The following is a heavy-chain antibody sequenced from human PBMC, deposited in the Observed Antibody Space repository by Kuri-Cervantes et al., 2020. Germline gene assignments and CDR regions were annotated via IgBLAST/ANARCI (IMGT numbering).Heavy chain of an antibody. Sequence: SETLSLTCTVSGCSISSYYWSWIRQPAGKGLEWIGRIYTSRSTNYNPSLKSRVTMSVNTSKNQFSLKLSSVTAADTAVYYCARHIPNYYDSSGEEDWGQGTLVTVSS. D-gene: IGHD3-22*01. CDR3: ARHIPNYYDSSGEED. CDR1: GCSISSYY. V-gene: IGHV4-4*07. CDR2: IYTSRST. J-gene: IGHJ4*02.